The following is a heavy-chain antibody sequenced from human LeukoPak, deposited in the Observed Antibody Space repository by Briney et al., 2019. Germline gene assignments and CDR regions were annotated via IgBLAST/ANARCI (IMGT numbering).Heavy chain of an antibody. D-gene: IGHD2-15*01. Sequence: SETLSLTCAVYGCSFSGYYWSWIRQPPGKGLEWIGEINHSGSTNYNPSLKSRVTISVDTSKNQFSLKLSSVTAADTAVYYCGRLAGLNHYWGQRTLVTVSS. CDR3: GRLAGLNHY. CDR2: INHSGST. V-gene: IGHV4-34*01. CDR1: GCSFSGYY. J-gene: IGHJ4*02.